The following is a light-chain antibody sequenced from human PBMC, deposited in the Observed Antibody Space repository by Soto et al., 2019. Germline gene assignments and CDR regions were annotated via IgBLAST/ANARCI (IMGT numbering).Light chain of an antibody. CDR1: QSVSSSY. CDR2: GAS. CDR3: QQYGSSRS. V-gene: IGKV3-20*01. J-gene: IGKJ1*01. Sequence: EIVLTQSPGTLSLSPGERATLSCRASQSVSSSYLAWYQQKPGQAPRLLIYGASSRATGIPDMFSGSGSGTVFTLTISRLEPDDFAVYYCQQYGSSRSFGQGTKVEIK.